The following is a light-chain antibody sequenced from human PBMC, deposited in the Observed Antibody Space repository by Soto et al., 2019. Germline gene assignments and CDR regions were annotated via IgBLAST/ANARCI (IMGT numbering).Light chain of an antibody. J-gene: IGKJ3*01. Sequence: DIQMTQSPSSLSASIGDRVTITCQASQDIGDYLNWYRQKPGKAPKLLIYAASNLEPGVPSRFRASGSGTEFSLTITSLQPEDLATYYCQQYDILPPFTFGRATKVDIK. CDR2: AAS. CDR3: QQYDILPPFT. CDR1: QDIGDY. V-gene: IGKV1-33*01.